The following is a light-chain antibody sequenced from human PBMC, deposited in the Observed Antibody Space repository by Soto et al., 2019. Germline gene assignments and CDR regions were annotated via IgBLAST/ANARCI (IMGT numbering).Light chain of an antibody. CDR1: QVISNY. CDR3: QQYENLPYT. CDR2: DIT. V-gene: IGKV1-33*01. Sequence: DIQMTQSASSLSASVGDRVTITCQASQVISNYLNWYQQKPGKAPKLLIYDITTLEIGVPTRFSGSGSRTDFTFTITGLQPEDSATYYCQQYENLPYTFGQGTKLEI. J-gene: IGKJ2*01.